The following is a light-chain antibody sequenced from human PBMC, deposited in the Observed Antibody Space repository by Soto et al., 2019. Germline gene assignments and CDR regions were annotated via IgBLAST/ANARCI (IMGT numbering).Light chain of an antibody. V-gene: IGKV3-11*01. CDR1: QSFRGL. CDR2: DAY. J-gene: IGKJ5*01. CDR3: QQRHMWPIT. Sequence: EVVLTQSPVTLSLSPGERATLSCRASQSFRGLLAWYQQKPGQAPRLLIYDAYSRATGIPPRFSGSGSGTDFTLTISSLEPEDSAVYYCQQRHMWPITFGQETRLDIK.